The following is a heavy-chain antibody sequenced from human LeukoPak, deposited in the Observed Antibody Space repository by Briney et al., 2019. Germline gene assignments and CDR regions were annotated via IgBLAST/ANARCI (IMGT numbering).Heavy chain of an antibody. V-gene: IGHV4-59*11. Sequence: SETLSLTCTVSGGSISSHYWNWIRQPPGKGLEWIGYIYYSGSTTYHPSLKSRLTISLDTSKDQFSLKLSSVTAADTGVYYCARDTDGYNFFHYWGQGTLVTVSS. D-gene: IGHD5-24*01. CDR2: IYYSGST. J-gene: IGHJ4*02. CDR1: GGSISSHY. CDR3: ARDTDGYNFFHY.